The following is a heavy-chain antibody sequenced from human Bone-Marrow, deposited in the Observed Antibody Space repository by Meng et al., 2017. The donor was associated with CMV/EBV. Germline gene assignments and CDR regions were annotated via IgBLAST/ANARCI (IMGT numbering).Heavy chain of an antibody. CDR1: GFTFSTYS. J-gene: IGHJ4*02. CDR2: ISKNGNYI. Sequence: SGFTFSTYSMTWVRQAPGKGLEWVSSISKNGNYIYYADSVKGRFTISRDNTKNSLHLQMNSLRAEDTAVYYCATEPSTSLAVAATGGGQGTLVTVSS. D-gene: IGHD6-19*01. CDR3: ATEPSTSLAVAATG. V-gene: IGHV3-21*01.